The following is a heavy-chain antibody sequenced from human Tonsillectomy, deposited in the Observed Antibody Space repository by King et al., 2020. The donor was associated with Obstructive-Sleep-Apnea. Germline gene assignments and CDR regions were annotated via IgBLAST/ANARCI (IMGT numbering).Heavy chain of an antibody. V-gene: IGHV3-48*04. Sequence: EVQLVESGGGLVQPGGSLRLSCAASGFTFSSYSMNWVRQAPGKGLEWVSYISGSSVTIYYSDSVKGRFTISRDNAKNSLYLQMNSLRAEDTAVYYCARDASYGDCDYWGQGTLVTVSS. J-gene: IGHJ4*02. D-gene: IGHD4-17*01. CDR1: GFTFSSYS. CDR3: ARDASYGDCDY. CDR2: ISGSSVTI.